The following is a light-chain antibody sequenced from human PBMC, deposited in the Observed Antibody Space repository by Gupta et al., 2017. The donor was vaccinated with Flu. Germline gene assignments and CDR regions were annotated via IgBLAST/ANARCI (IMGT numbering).Light chain of an antibody. J-gene: IGKJ4*01. CDR2: DAS. V-gene: IGKV1-33*01. Sequence: PSSLSASVGDRVTITCQASQDISNYLNWYQQKPGKAPKLLIYDASNLETGVPSRFSGSGSGTDFSLTISSLQPEDIATYYCQQDDNLPPTFGGGTKVEIK. CDR3: QQDDNLPPT. CDR1: QDISNY.